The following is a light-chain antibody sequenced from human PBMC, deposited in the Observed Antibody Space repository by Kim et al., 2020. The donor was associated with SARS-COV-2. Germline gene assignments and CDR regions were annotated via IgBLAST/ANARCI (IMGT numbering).Light chain of an antibody. Sequence: APGMTATLTVRGNKVGSKNVHWHQQNPGQPPVLLTYYNNDRPSGISERVSGSNSENTATLTISRVEAGDEADYYCQTWDSNHSHRVFGGGTKLTVL. CDR3: QTWDSNHSHRV. CDR2: YNN. CDR1: KVGSKN. J-gene: IGLJ3*02. V-gene: IGLV3-21*04.